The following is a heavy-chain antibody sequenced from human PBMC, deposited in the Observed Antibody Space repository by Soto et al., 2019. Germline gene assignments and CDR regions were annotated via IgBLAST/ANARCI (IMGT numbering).Heavy chain of an antibody. CDR1: GFSFSTYA. Sequence: EVQLLGSGGGLVQPEGSLRLSCAASGFSFSTYAMSWVRQAPGKGLEWVSGISGSGGTTYYADSVKGRFTISRDNSKNTLYLQVNSLRAEDTAVYYCAKDQAAAGTISRYFQHWGQGTLVTVSS. D-gene: IGHD6-13*01. CDR3: AKDQAAAGTISRYFQH. V-gene: IGHV3-23*01. J-gene: IGHJ1*01. CDR2: ISGSGGTT.